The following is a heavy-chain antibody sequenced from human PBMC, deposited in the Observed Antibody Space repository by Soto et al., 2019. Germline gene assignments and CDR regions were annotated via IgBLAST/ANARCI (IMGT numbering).Heavy chain of an antibody. CDR1: GDSLSSGGHY. CDR2: IYDSVNT. V-gene: IGHV4-31*03. D-gene: IGHD3-9*01. Sequence: LSLTCTVSGDSLSSGGHYWSWIRQHPGKGLEWIGHIYDSVNTYYSPSLRSRVTISADMSKNQFSLNLRSETAADTAVYYCARVDHRGYFAILTDYWGQGTLVTVSS. J-gene: IGHJ4*02. CDR3: ARVDHRGYFAILTDY.